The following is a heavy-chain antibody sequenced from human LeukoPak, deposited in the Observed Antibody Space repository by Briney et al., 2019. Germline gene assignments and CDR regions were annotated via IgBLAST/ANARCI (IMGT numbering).Heavy chain of an antibody. CDR3: GRGSAEVVVVPAAMLSYYMDV. CDR2: IYTIWST. D-gene: IGHD2-2*01. V-gene: IGHV4-4*09. J-gene: IGHJ6*03. CDR1: GGSISSYY. Sequence: SETLSLTCTVSGGSISSYYWSWIRQPPGKGLWWIGYIYTIWSTNYNPSLKSRFTISVDTSKNQFSMKLRSVTAADTAVYYCGRGSAEVVVVPAAMLSYYMDVWGKGTTVTVSS.